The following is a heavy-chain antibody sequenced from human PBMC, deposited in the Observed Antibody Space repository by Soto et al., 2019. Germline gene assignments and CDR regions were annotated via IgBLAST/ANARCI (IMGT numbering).Heavy chain of an antibody. CDR2: INPNSGGT. D-gene: IGHD2-2*01. CDR1: GYTFTGYY. Sequence: ASVNVSCKSSGYTFTGYYIHWVRQAPGQGLEWMGWINPNSGGTNYAQKFQGWVTMTRDTSISTAYMELSRLRSDDTAVYYCARGVLDYWGQGTLVTVSS. J-gene: IGHJ4*02. V-gene: IGHV1-2*04. CDR3: ARGVLDY.